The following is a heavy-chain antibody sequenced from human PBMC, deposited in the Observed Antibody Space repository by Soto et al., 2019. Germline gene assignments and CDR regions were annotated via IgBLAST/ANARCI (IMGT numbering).Heavy chain of an antibody. J-gene: IGHJ4*02. CDR2: IKQDGSEK. D-gene: IGHD3-22*01. Sequence: GASLRLSCAASGFTFSSYWMSWDRQTPGKGLEWVANIKQDGSEKYYVDSVKGRFTISRDNAKNSLYLQMNSLRAEDTAVYYCASHSSSSSGHDYGGQGTRVTVSS. CDR1: GFTFSSYW. CDR3: ASHSSSSSGHDY. V-gene: IGHV3-7*03.